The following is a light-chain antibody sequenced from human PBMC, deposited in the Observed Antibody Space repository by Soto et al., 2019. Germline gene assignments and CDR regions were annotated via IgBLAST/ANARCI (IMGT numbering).Light chain of an antibody. V-gene: IGKV3-20*01. CDR1: QSFSSTY. CDR3: QQYSSSPIT. CDR2: GAS. J-gene: IGKJ5*01. Sequence: EIVLTQTPGTLSLSPGERSTLSCRASQSFSSTYLAWYQQKHGQAPRXXIYGASSRATGIPDRFSGGGSGTDLSITISRLDPEDFEVYDCQQYSSSPITFGQGTRLEIK.